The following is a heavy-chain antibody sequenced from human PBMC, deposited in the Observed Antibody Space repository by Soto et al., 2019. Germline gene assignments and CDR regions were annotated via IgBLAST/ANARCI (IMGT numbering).Heavy chain of an antibody. D-gene: IGHD3-22*01. V-gene: IGHV3-33*01. CDR2: IWYDGSNK. CDR1: GFTFSSYG. Sequence: GGSLRLSCAASGFTFSSYGMHWVRQAPGKGLEWVAVIWYDGSNKCYADSVKGRFTISRDNSKNTLYLQMNSLRAEDTAVYYCARDLYYYDSSGNLDYWGQGTLVTVSS. CDR3: ARDLYYYDSSGNLDY. J-gene: IGHJ4*02.